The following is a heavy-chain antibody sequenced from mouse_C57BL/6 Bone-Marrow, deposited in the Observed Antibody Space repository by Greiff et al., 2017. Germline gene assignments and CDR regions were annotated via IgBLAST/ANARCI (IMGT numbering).Heavy chain of an antibody. CDR2: IYPRSGNT. V-gene: IGHV1-81*01. CDR1: GYTFTSYG. D-gene: IGHD1-1*01. CDR3: ASSHEYGSSSFAY. Sequence: QVQLQQSGAELARPGASVKLSCKASGYTFTSYGISWVKQRTGQGLEWIGEIYPRSGNTYYNEKFKGKATLTADKSSSTAYMELRSLTSEDSAVLFWASSHEYGSSSFAYGGQGTLVTVSA. J-gene: IGHJ3*01.